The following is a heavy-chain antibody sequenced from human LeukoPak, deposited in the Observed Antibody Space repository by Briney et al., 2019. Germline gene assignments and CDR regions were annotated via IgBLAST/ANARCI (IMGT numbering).Heavy chain of an antibody. Sequence: SETLSLTCAVYGGSFSGYYWSWIRQPPGKGLEWIGEVNHSGSTNYNPSLKSRVTISVDTSKNQFSLKLSSVTAADTAVYYCARGGAARPRIYYFDYWGQGTLVTVSS. CDR1: GGSFSGYY. J-gene: IGHJ4*02. CDR2: VNHSGST. CDR3: ARGGAARPRIYYFDY. V-gene: IGHV4-34*01. D-gene: IGHD6-6*01.